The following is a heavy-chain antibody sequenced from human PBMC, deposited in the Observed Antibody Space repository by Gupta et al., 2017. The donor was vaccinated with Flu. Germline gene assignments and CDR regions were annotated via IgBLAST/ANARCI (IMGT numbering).Heavy chain of an antibody. V-gene: IGHV1-69*01. CDR3: ARTLADESVVVAASGWFDP. Sequence: QEQLVQSGAEVKRPGSSVKVSCKAAGGTFSSSAISCVRQPPGQGLEWMGGIIPIFGTTIYAQKVPGRVTITAEESTSTAYMELSSLRSVDTDVYYCARTLADESVVVAASGWFDPWGQGTVVTVSS. CDR2: IIPIFGTT. CDR1: GGTFSSSA. J-gene: IGHJ5*02. D-gene: IGHD2-15*01.